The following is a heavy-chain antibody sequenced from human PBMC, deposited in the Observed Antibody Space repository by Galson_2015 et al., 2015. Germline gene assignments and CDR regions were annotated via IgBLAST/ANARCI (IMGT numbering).Heavy chain of an antibody. D-gene: IGHD3-22*01. CDR1: GFTFSSYW. CDR2: IKEDGSEK. Sequence: SLRLSCAASGFTFSSYWMSWVRQAPGKGLEWVANIKEDGSEKYYVDSVKGRFTISRDNAKNSLYLQMNGLRAEDTAVYYCATSSYYESSGFYGAFEIWGQGTMVTVSS. CDR3: ATSSYYESSGFYGAFEI. V-gene: IGHV3-7*01. J-gene: IGHJ3*02.